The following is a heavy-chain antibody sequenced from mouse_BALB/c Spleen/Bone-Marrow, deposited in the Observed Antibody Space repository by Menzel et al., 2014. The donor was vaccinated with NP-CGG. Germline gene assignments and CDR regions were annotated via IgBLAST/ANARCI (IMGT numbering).Heavy chain of an antibody. CDR2: IDPANGNT. D-gene: IGHD1-1*01. Sequence: VQLQQSGAELVKPGASVKLSCTASVFNIKDTYMHWVKQRPEQGLEWIGRIDPANGNTKYDPKFQGKATITADTSSNAAYLQLSSLTSEDTAVYYCANYYYGSSLFAYWGQGTLVTVSA. CDR1: VFNIKDTY. CDR3: ANYYYGSSLFAY. V-gene: IGHV14-3*02. J-gene: IGHJ3*01.